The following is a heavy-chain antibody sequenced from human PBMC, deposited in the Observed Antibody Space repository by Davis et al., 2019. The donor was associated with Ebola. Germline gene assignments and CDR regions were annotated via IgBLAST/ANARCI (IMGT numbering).Heavy chain of an antibody. V-gene: IGHV3-48*04. J-gene: IGHJ6*02. D-gene: IGHD2-2*01. CDR3: ARLLGCSSTSCFLYYYYGMDV. Sequence: GESLKISCAGSGFTFSAYSMNWVRQAPGKGLEWVSYISSSGSTIYYADSVKGRFTISRDNAKNSLYLQMNSLRAEDTAVYYCARLLGCSSTSCFLYYYYGMDVWGQGTTVTVSS. CDR1: GFTFSAYS. CDR2: ISSSGSTI.